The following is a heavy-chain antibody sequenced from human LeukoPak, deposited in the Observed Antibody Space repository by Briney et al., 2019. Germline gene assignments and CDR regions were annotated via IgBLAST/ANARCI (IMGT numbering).Heavy chain of an antibody. Sequence: SETLSLTCTVSGDSISGNYWTWIRQPPGKGLEWIGYIYYSGSTNYNASLKSRVTISVDTSKNQFSLKLSSVTATDTAVYYCARLGDGDNLRYFDYWGQGTLVIVSS. D-gene: IGHD5-24*01. CDR3: ARLGDGDNLRYFDY. CDR1: GDSISGNY. CDR2: IYYSGST. J-gene: IGHJ4*02. V-gene: IGHV4-59*08.